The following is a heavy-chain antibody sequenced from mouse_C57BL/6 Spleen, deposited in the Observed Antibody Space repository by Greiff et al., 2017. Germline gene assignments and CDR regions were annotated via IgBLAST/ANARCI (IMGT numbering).Heavy chain of an antibody. V-gene: IGHV1-53*01. D-gene: IGHD3-2*02. CDR1: GYTFTSYW. J-gene: IGHJ2*01. CDR3: ARSGGSSGYRDYFDY. CDR2: INPSNGGT. Sequence: QVQLQQPGTELVKPGASVKLSCKASGYTFTSYWMHWVKQRPGQGLEWIGNINPSNGGTNYNEKFKSKATLTVDKSSSTAYMQLSSLTSEDSAVXYCARSGGSSGYRDYFDYWGQGTTLTVSS.